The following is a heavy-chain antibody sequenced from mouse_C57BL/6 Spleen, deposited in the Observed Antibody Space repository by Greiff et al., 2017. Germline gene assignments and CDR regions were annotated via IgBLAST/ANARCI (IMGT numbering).Heavy chain of an antibody. CDR3: ARSYYGSSSRAMDY. CDR2: IHPNSGST. Sequence: QVQLQQPGAELVKPGASVKLSCKASGYTFTSYWMHWVKQRPGQGLEWIGMIHPNSGSTNYNEKFKSKATLTVDKSSSTAYMQLSSLTSEDSAVYYFARSYYGSSSRAMDYWGQGTSVTVSS. J-gene: IGHJ4*01. V-gene: IGHV1-64*01. D-gene: IGHD1-1*01. CDR1: GYTFTSYW.